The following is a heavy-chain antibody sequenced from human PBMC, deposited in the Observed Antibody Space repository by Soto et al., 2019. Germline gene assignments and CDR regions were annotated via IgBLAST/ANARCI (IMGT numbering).Heavy chain of an antibody. CDR3: ARDPYSSGWIDY. J-gene: IGHJ4*02. Sequence: QVQLVESGGGVVQPGRSLRLSCAASGFTFSSYAMHWVRQAPGKWLEWVAVISYDGSNKYYADSVKGRFTISRDNSKNTLYLQMNSLRAEDTAVYYCARDPYSSGWIDYWGQGTLVTVSS. CDR1: GFTFSSYA. V-gene: IGHV3-30-3*01. D-gene: IGHD6-19*01. CDR2: ISYDGSNK.